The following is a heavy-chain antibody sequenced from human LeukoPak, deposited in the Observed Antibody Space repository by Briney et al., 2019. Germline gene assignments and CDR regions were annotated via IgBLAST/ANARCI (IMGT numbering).Heavy chain of an antibody. CDR1: GFTFSSYA. J-gene: IGHJ1*01. V-gene: IGHV3-23*01. Sequence: TGGSLRLSCAASGFTFSSYAMSWVRQAPGKGLEWVSAISGSGGSTYYADSVKGRFTISRDNSKNTLYLQMNSLRAEDTAVYYCAKNGVYSSSWYPIEYFQHWGQGTRVTVSS. CDR3: AKNGVYSSSWYPIEYFQH. D-gene: IGHD6-13*01. CDR2: ISGSGGST.